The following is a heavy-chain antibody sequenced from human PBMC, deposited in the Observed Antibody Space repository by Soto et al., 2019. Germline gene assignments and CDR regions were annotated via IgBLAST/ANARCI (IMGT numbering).Heavy chain of an antibody. Sequence: PSETLSLTCTVSGGSIGNYYWSWIRQSPGKGLEYIGSILNRWSTYYDPSLKSRVTISIDASRNQSSLKLTSVTAADTAVYYCARENSDGAGAPFLDYWGQGSLVTVSS. CDR2: ILNRWST. J-gene: IGHJ4*02. CDR3: ARENSDGAGAPFLDY. CDR1: GGSIGNYY. V-gene: IGHV4-59*01. D-gene: IGHD2-8*02.